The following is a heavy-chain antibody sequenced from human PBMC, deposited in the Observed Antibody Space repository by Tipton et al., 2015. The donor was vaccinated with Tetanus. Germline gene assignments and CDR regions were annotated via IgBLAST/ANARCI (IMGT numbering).Heavy chain of an antibody. D-gene: IGHD5-12*01. J-gene: IGHJ4*02. CDR1: GGSISGSSYY. CDR3: ARPGVGGYTGYYFDF. Sequence: TLSLTCTVSGGSISGSSYYWGWIRQPPGKGLEWIGSTYYSGSSYYNPTLKSRVTISVDTSKNQFSLKLDSVTAADAAVYYCARPGVGGYTGYYFDFWGQGTVVTVSS. CDR2: TYYSGSS. V-gene: IGHV4-39*01.